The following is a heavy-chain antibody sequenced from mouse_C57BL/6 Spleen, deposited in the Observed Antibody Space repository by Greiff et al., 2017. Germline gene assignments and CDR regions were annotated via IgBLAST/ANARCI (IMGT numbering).Heavy chain of an antibody. CDR1: GYTFTSYW. V-gene: IGHV1-52*01. CDR2: IDPSDSET. Sequence: QVQLTQPGAELVRPGSSVTLSCKASGYTFTSYWMHWVKQRPIQGLEWIGNIDPSDSETHYNQKFKDKATLTVDKSSSTAYMQLSSLTSEDSAVYYCARSGYYGSSSYFDYWGQGTTLTVAS. CDR3: ARSGYYGSSSYFDY. J-gene: IGHJ2*01. D-gene: IGHD1-1*01.